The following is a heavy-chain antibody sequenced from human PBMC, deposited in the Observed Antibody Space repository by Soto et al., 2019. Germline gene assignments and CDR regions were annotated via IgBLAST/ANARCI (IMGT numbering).Heavy chain of an antibody. D-gene: IGHD3-22*01. CDR3: AKGGSSGSYYYYYGMDV. CDR1: GFTFSSYW. J-gene: IGHJ6*02. CDR2: IKQDGSEK. V-gene: IGHV3-7*03. Sequence: GGSLRLSCAASGFTFSSYWMSWVRQAPGKGLEWVANIKQDGSEKYYVDSVKGRFTLSRDNAKNSLYLQMNSLRAEDTAVYYCAKGGSSGSYYYYYGMDVWGQGTTVTVSS.